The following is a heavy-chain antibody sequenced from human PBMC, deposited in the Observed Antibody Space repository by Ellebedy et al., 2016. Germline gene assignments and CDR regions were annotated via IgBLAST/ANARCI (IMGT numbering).Heavy chain of an antibody. J-gene: IGHJ4*02. V-gene: IGHV4-31*03. CDR1: GGSISSGGYY. CDR2: IYYSGST. D-gene: IGHD3-22*01. Sequence: SETLSLTCTVSGGSISSGGYYWSWIRQHPGKGLEWIGYIYYSGSTYYNPSLKSRVTISVDTSKNQFSLKLSSVTAADTAVYYCARKSYDSSGYDYWGQGTLVTVSS. CDR3: ARKSYDSSGYDY.